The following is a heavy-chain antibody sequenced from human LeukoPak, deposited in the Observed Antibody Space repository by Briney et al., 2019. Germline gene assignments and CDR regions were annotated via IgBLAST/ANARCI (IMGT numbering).Heavy chain of an antibody. CDR2: INGDGSRQ. V-gene: IGHV3-74*01. Sequence: GGSLRLSCAASGFTFSNNWMHWVRQAPGKGLVWVSRINGDGSRQNYVDSMRGRFTISRDNSKNTLYLQMNSLRAEDTAVYYCARDVADWGQGALVTVSS. CDR1: GFTFSNNW. J-gene: IGHJ4*02. CDR3: ARDVAD.